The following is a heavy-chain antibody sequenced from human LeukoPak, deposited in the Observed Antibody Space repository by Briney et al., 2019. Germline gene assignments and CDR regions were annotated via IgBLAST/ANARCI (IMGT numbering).Heavy chain of an antibody. V-gene: IGHV4-59*01. CDR2: IYYSGTT. CDR1: GGSISSSY. J-gene: IGHJ6*03. CDR3: AREDYDSYYMDV. Sequence: PSETLSLTCTVSGGSISSSYWSWIRQPPGKGLEWIGYIYYSGTTNYNPSLKSRVTISVDTSKNQFSLKLDSVTAADTAVYYCAREDYDSYYMDVWGKGTTVTVSS.